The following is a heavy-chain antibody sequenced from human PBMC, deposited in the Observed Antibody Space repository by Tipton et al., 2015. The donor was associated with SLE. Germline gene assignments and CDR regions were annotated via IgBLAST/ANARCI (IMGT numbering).Heavy chain of an antibody. Sequence: TLSLTCTVSDGSIRSTNYYWGWIRPPPGKGLEWIGYIFYTGSAYYNPSLKSRVSISVDTSKNQFSLKLNSLTAADTAVYYCAKENSENFLPPIFFDSWGQGRLVTVSS. V-gene: IGHV4-39*07. CDR2: IFYTGSA. D-gene: IGHD1-26*01. J-gene: IGHJ4*02. CDR1: DGSIRSTNYY. CDR3: AKENSENFLPPIFFDS.